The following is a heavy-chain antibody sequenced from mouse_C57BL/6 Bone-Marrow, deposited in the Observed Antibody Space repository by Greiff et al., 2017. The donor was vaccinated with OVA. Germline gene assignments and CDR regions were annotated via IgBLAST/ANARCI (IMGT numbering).Heavy chain of an antibody. CDR1: GYTFTDYY. CDR3: ARRGGRRWYFDV. CDR2: INPYNGGT. Sequence: EVQLVESGPVLVKPGASVKMSCKASGYTFTDYYMNWVKQSHGKSLEWIGVINPYNGGTSYNQKFKGKATLTVDKSSSTAYMELNSLTSEDSAVYYCARRGGRRWYFDVWGTGTTVTVSS. V-gene: IGHV1-19*01. J-gene: IGHJ1*03.